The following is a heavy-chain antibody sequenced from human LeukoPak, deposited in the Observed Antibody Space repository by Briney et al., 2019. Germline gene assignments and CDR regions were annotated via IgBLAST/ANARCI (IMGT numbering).Heavy chain of an antibody. V-gene: IGHV3-21*01. D-gene: IGHD6-6*01. Sequence: GGSLRLSCAVSGFSVSNNYMNWVRQAPGKGLEWVSSISSTSNYIYYADSLKGRFTISRDNAKNSLYLQMNSLRAEDTAVYYCAKYGSSSLDYWGQGTLVTVSS. CDR3: AKYGSSSLDY. J-gene: IGHJ4*02. CDR2: ISSTSNYI. CDR1: GFSVSNNY.